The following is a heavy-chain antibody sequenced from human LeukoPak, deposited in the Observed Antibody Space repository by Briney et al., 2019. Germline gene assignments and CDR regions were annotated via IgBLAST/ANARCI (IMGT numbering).Heavy chain of an antibody. CDR2: IYHSGST. CDR3: ARGPDYGDYVYAFDI. V-gene: IGHV4-30-2*01. Sequence: PSETLSLTCAVSGGSISGGGYSWSWIRQPPGKGLEWIGYIYHSGSTYYNPSLKSRVTISVDRSKNQFSLKLSSVTAADTAVYYCARGPDYGDYVYAFDIWGQGTMVTVSS. CDR1: GGSISGGGYS. D-gene: IGHD4-17*01. J-gene: IGHJ3*02.